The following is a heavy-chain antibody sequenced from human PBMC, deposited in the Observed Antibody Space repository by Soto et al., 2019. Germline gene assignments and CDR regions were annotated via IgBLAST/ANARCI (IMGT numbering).Heavy chain of an antibody. CDR1: GFTFSRYW. CDR3: ASPYMYSSGLYFYGMDV. Sequence: EVQLVESGGGLVQPGGSLRLSCAASGFTFSRYWMHWVRQAPGKGLVWVSRINSDGSDTYYADSVKGRFTISRDNAKNTVYLQMHSLRAEDTAVYYCASPYMYSSGLYFYGMDVWGQGTTVTVSS. J-gene: IGHJ6*02. CDR2: INSDGSDT. D-gene: IGHD6-19*01. V-gene: IGHV3-74*01.